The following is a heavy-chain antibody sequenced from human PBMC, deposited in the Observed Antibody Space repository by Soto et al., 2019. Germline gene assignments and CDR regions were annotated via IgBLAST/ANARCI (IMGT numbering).Heavy chain of an antibody. CDR2: IIPIFGTA. D-gene: IGHD4-17*01. V-gene: IGHV1-69*13. CDR1: GGTFSSHA. Sequence: ASVKVSCKASGGTFSSHAISWVRQAPGQGLKRIGRIIPIFGTAHYAQKFQGRVTINADESTSTAYMELSSLRSEDTAVYYCARDKFNDYGVSEYGMDVWRQGTTVTVSS. J-gene: IGHJ6*01. CDR3: ARDKFNDYGVSEYGMDV.